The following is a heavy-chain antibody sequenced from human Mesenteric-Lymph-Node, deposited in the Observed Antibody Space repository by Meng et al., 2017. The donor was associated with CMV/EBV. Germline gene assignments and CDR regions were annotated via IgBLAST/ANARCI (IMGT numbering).Heavy chain of an antibody. Sequence: GESLKISCAASGFTFSDYYMNWVRQAPGKGLEWVSSISSSSTIYYADSVKGRFTISRDNAKNSLYLQMNSLRAEDTAVYYCARMPDYDFWSGYYIWYYYYGMDVWGQGTTVTVSS. V-gene: IGHV3-69-1*02. CDR2: ISSSSTI. CDR3: ARMPDYDFWSGYYIWYYYYGMDV. D-gene: IGHD3-3*01. J-gene: IGHJ6*02. CDR1: GFTFSDYY.